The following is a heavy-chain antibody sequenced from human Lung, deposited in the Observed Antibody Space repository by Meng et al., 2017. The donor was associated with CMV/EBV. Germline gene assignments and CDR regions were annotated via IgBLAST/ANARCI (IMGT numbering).Heavy chain of an antibody. CDR3: AREEYYYGSGRDY. J-gene: IGHJ4*02. D-gene: IGHD3-10*01. CDR1: GGSISSSSYY. CDR2: IYYSGST. V-gene: IGHV4-39*07. Sequence: SXTXSLXXTVSGGSISSSSYYWGWIRQPPGKGLEWIGSIYYSGSTYYNPSLKSRVTISVDTSKNQFSLKLSSVTAADTAVYYCAREEYYYGSGRDYWGQGTLVTVSS.